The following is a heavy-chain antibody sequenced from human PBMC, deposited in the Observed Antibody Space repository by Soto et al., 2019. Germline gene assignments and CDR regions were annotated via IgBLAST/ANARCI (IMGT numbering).Heavy chain of an antibody. D-gene: IGHD1-26*01. V-gene: IGHV3-72*01. CDR2: IKNKANSYTT. Sequence: VQLVESGGGLVQPGGSLRLSCAASGFIFSDHYMDWVRQAPGKGLEWVGRIKNKANSYTTEYAAYVKGRFTISRDDSKSSLYLQMTSLKTEDTAVYYCTRISLVGATGGRYVDYWGQGTLLTVSS. CDR3: TRISLVGATGGRYVDY. CDR1: GFIFSDHY. J-gene: IGHJ4*02.